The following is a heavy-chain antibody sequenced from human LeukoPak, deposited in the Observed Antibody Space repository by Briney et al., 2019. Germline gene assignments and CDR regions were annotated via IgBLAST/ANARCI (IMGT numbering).Heavy chain of an antibody. D-gene: IGHD4-17*01. J-gene: IGHJ4*02. Sequence: GGSLRLSCAASGFTFSRYEMNWVRQAPGKGLEWVSYISSSGSTIYYADSVKGRFTISRDNSKNTLYLQMNSLRAEDTAVYYCAKDPPHTVTTIAGDYWGQGTLVTVSS. V-gene: IGHV3-48*03. CDR2: ISSSGSTI. CDR3: AKDPPHTVTTIAGDY. CDR1: GFTFSRYE.